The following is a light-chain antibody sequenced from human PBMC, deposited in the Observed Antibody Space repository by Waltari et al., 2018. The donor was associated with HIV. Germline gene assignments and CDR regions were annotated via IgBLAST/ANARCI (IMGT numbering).Light chain of an antibody. Sequence: QSALTQPASVSGSPGQSITISCTGTSSNVGSDDLVSWYQQHPGEAPKHFFYEVTKRPSGVSNCFSGSKSGNTASLTISGLQAEDEADYYCCSCPRSGIRYVFGTGTKVTVL. V-gene: IGLV2-23*02. CDR1: SSNVGSDDL. CDR3: CSCPRSGIRYV. CDR2: EVT. J-gene: IGLJ1*01.